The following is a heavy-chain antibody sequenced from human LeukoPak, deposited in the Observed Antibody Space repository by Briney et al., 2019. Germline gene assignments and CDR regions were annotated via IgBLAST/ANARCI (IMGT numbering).Heavy chain of an antibody. CDR3: AKDPYDSSGYYQNY. CDR1: GFTFSSYA. V-gene: IGHV3-23*01. D-gene: IGHD3-22*01. Sequence: GGSLRLSCAASGFTFSSYAMTWVCQAPGKGLEWVSAISGSGRSTYYADSVKGRFTISRDNSKNTLYLQMNSLRAEDTAVYYCAKDPYDSSGYYQNYWGQGTLVTVSS. CDR2: ISGSGRST. J-gene: IGHJ4*02.